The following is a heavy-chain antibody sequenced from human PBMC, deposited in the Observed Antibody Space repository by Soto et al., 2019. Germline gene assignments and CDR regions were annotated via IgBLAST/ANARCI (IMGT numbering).Heavy chain of an antibody. CDR3: ARGIEGWYQGRYYYGMDV. V-gene: IGHV4-61*01. CDR2: IFDSGST. CDR1: GISVSNNIDC. J-gene: IGHJ6*02. D-gene: IGHD6-19*01. Sequence: PSEALSLTFSISGISVSNNIDCWNWLRQGTGKGLESIGHIFDSGSTNDVPSVKSRVTISVDTSKTQFSLNLSSVTAADTAVYYCARGIEGWYQGRYYYGMDVWGQGTTVTVSS.